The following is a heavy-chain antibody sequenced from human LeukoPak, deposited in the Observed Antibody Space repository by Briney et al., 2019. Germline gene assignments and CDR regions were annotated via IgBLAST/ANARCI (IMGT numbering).Heavy chain of an antibody. CDR1: GGSISSSSYY. Sequence: PSETLSLTCTVSGGSISSSSYYWGWIRQPPGKGLEWIGSIYYSGSTYYNPSLKSRVTISVDTSKNQFSLKLSSVTAADTAVYYCARQKGPSSGWYYFDYWGQGTLVTVSS. D-gene: IGHD6-19*01. CDR2: IYYSGST. J-gene: IGHJ4*02. V-gene: IGHV4-39*01. CDR3: ARQKGPSSGWYYFDY.